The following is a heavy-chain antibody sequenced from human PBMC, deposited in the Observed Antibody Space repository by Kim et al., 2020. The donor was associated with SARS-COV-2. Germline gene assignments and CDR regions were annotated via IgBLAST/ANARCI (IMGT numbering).Heavy chain of an antibody. CDR3: AGLDTVQVPGGI. J-gene: IGHJ4*02. V-gene: IGHV3-7*01. D-gene: IGHD3-10*01. Sequence: YVCSVKGRFNMSRDNAKNSLYLQRSSLRTEDTAIYYCAGLDTVQVPGGIWGQGTLVTVSS.